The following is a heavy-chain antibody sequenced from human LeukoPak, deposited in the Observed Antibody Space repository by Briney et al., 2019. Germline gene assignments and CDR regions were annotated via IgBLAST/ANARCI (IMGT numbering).Heavy chain of an antibody. D-gene: IGHD3-10*01. CDR1: GGSISSSSYY. J-gene: IGHJ4*02. Sequence: SETLSLTCTVSGGSISSSSYYWGWIRQPPGKGLEWIGSIYYSGSTYYNPSLKGRVTISVDTSKNQFSLKLSSVTAADTAVYYCARDGSSTEGSGRPFDYWGQGTLVTVSS. V-gene: IGHV4-39*07. CDR2: IYYSGST. CDR3: ARDGSSTEGSGRPFDY.